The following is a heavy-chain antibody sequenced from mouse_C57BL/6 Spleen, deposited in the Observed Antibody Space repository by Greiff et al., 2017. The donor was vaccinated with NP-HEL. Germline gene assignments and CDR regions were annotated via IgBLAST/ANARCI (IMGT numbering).Heavy chain of an antibody. CDR1: GYTFTSYW. CDR2: IDPSDSYT. CDR3: ARGGYGNHYFDY. J-gene: IGHJ2*01. V-gene: IGHV1-50*01. D-gene: IGHD2-10*02. Sequence: QVQLQQPGAELVKPGASVKLSCKASGYTFTSYWMQWVKQRPGQGLEWIGEIDPSDSYTNYNQKFKGKATLTVDTSSSTAYMQLSSLTSEDSAVYYCARGGYGNHYFDYWGQGTTLTVSS.